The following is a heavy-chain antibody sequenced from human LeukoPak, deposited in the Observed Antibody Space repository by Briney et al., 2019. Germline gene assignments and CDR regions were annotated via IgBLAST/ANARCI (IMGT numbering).Heavy chain of an antibody. V-gene: IGHV3-30*03. Sequence: GGSLRLSCAASGFTFSSCGMHWVRQAPGKGLEWVAVISYDGSNKYYADSVKGRFTISRDNSKNTLYLQMNSLRAEDTAVYYCAAGASWFGELLRHYYYYGMDVWGQGTTVTVSS. D-gene: IGHD3-10*01. CDR2: ISYDGSNK. CDR1: GFTFSSCG. CDR3: AAGASWFGELLRHYYYYGMDV. J-gene: IGHJ6*02.